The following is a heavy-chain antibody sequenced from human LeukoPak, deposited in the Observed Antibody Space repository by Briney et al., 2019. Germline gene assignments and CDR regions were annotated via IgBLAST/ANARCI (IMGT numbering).Heavy chain of an antibody. CDR1: EFTFSSFT. V-gene: IGHV3-21*01. CDR2: ISSSSSYI. Sequence: GGSLRLSCAASEFTFSSFTMNWVRQAPGKGLEWVSSISSSSSYIYYADSVKGRFTISRDNGKNSLYLQMNSLRAEDTAVYYCARDHYYDSSGNYYGGYYFDYWGRGTLVTVSS. CDR3: ARDHYYDSSGNYYGGYYFDY. J-gene: IGHJ4*02. D-gene: IGHD3-22*01.